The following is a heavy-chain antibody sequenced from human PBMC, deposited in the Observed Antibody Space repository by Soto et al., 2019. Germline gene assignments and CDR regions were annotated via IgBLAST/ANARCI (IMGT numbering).Heavy chain of an antibody. J-gene: IGHJ6*02. D-gene: IGHD3-10*01. CDR1: GGSFSGYY. V-gene: IGHV4-34*01. CDR2: INHSGST. Sequence: PSETLSLTCAVYGGSFSGYYWSWIRQPPGKGLEWIGEINHSGSTNYNPSLKSRVTISVDTSKNQFSLKLSSVTAADTAVYYCARYWGVGNYYYYYGMDVWGQGTTVPVSS. CDR3: ARYWGVGNYYYYYGMDV.